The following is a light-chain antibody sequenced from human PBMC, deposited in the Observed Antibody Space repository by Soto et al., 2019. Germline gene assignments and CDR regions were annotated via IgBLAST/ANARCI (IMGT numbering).Light chain of an antibody. V-gene: IGKV1-39*01. Sequence: DIQMTQSPSSLSASVGDRVTITCRASQSISSYLNWYQQKPGKAPKPLIYAASSLQSGVPSRFSGSGSGTDFTLTISSLQPEDFATYYCQQSYSTLITFGGGTKVDIK. CDR3: QQSYSTLIT. CDR1: QSISSY. J-gene: IGKJ4*01. CDR2: AAS.